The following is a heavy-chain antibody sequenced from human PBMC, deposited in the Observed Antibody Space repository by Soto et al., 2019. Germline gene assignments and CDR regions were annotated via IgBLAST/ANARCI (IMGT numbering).Heavy chain of an antibody. Sequence: GGSLRLSCAASGFTFSSCSMNWVRQAPGKGLEWVSSISSSSSYIYYADSVKGRFTISRDNAKNSLYLQMNSLRAEDTAVYYCASYTTYYYDSSGRSHGAFDIWGQGTMVTVSS. D-gene: IGHD3-22*01. CDR3: ASYTTYYYDSSGRSHGAFDI. V-gene: IGHV3-21*01. J-gene: IGHJ3*02. CDR2: ISSSSSYI. CDR1: GFTFSSCS.